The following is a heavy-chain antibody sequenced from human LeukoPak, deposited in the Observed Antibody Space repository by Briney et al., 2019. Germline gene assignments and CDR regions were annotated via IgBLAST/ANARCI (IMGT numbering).Heavy chain of an antibody. J-gene: IGHJ5*02. V-gene: IGHV4-59*01. CDR3: ARAAPGYDSSGYYSS. CDR2: ISYSGST. D-gene: IGHD3-22*01. Sequence: SETLSLTCTVSGGSISSYYWSWIRQPPGKGLEWVGYISYSGSTNYNPSLKSRVTISVDTSKYQFSLKLTSVTAADTAVYYCARAAPGYDSSGYYSSWGQGTLVTVSS. CDR1: GGSISSYY.